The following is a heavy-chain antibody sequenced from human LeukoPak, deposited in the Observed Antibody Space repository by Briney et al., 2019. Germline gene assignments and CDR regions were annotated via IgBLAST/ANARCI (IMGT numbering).Heavy chain of an antibody. D-gene: IGHD6-13*01. V-gene: IGHV3-64D*09. CDR3: VKDRGGIAAAGASYFQH. Sequence: GGSLRLSCAASGFTFSSCSMNWVRQAPGKGLEYVSAISSNGGSTYYADSVKGRFTISRDNSKNTLYLQMSSLRAEDTAVYYCVKDRGGIAAAGASYFQHWGQGTLVTVSS. CDR1: GFTFSSCS. CDR2: ISSNGGST. J-gene: IGHJ1*01.